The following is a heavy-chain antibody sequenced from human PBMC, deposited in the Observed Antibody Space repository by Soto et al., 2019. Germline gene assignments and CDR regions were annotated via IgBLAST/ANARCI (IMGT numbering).Heavy chain of an antibody. V-gene: IGHV4-31*03. Sequence: PSETLSLTCTVSGGSISSGGYYWSWIRQHPGKGLEWIGYIFYSGSTYYNPSLKSRVAISVDTSKNQFSLKLSSATAADTAVYYCARAPGDYFDYWGQGTQVTVSS. J-gene: IGHJ4*02. CDR3: ARAPGDYFDY. CDR2: IFYSGST. CDR1: GGSISSGGYY.